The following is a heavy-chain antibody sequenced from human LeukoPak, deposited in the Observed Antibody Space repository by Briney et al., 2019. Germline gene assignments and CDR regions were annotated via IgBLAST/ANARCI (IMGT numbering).Heavy chain of an antibody. CDR1: GYSITNYA. CDR2: INTNTEKS. Sequence: ASVKVSCKASGYSITNYAILRVRQAPGQGLEWMGWINTNTEKSTYAPGFTGRYVFSLDSSVNTAYLQISSLKAEDTALYYCATGGGYRFAYWGQGTLVTVSS. V-gene: IGHV7-4-1*02. J-gene: IGHJ4*02. CDR3: ATGGGYRFAY. D-gene: IGHD6-25*01.